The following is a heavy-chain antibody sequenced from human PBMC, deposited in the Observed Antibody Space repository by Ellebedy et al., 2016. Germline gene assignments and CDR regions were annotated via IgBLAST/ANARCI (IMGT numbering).Heavy chain of an antibody. CDR3: AKGTMDYLHH. CDR1: GFTFDDYA. V-gene: IGHV3-9*01. J-gene: IGHJ1*01. D-gene: IGHD3-10*01. Sequence: GGSLRLXCATSGFTFDDYALHWVRQVPGKGLEWVSGISWNSAAIGYGEVVKGRFTISRDSAKNYLYLQMNSLRVEDTALYFCAKGTMDYLHHWGQGTLVTVSS. CDR2: ISWNSAAI.